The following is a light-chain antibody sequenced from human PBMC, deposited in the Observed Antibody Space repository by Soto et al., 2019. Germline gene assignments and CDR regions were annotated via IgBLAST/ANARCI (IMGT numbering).Light chain of an antibody. CDR3: NSFTTSSTYV. J-gene: IGLJ1*01. Sequence: QSVLTQPSSVSWAPRQSITLSCTGTSSDIGSYNRVSWYQQPPGTAPKLIIYEVNNRPSGVPDRFSGSKSGNTASLTISGLQAEDEADYYCNSFTTSSTYVFGTGTKVTV. CDR1: SSDIGSYNR. CDR2: EVN. V-gene: IGLV2-18*02.